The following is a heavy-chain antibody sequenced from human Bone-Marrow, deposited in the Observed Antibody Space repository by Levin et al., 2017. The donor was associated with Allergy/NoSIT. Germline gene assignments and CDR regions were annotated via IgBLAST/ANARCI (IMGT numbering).Heavy chain of an antibody. V-gene: IGHV3-7*01. Sequence: PGGSLRLSCAASGFTLSTYWMSWVRQGPGMGLEWVANIKHDGSEKYYVDSVKGRFTVSRDNAKNSLYLQMNSLRAGDTAVYYCAREGRTVLKSPTGGRGMDVWGQGTTVTVSS. D-gene: IGHD3-16*01. CDR1: GFTLSTYW. CDR3: AREGRTVLKSPTGGRGMDV. J-gene: IGHJ6*02. CDR2: IKHDGSEK.